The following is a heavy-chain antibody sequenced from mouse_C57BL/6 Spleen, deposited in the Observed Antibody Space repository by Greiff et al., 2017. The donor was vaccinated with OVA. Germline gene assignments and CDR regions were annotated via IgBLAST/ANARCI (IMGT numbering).Heavy chain of an antibody. CDR1: GFSLTSYG. D-gene: IGHD2-4*01. CDR2: IWRGGST. CDR3: AKNDDYDENYFDY. Sequence: VQLQESGPGLVQPSQSLSITCTVSGFSLTSYGVHWVRQSPGKGLEWLGVIWRGGSTDYNAAFMSRLSITKDNSKSQVFLKMNSLQADDTAIYYCAKNDDYDENYFDYWGQGTTLTVSS. V-gene: IGHV2-5*01. J-gene: IGHJ2*01.